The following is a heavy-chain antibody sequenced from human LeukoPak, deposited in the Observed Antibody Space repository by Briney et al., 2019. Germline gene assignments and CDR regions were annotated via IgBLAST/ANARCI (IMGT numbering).Heavy chain of an antibody. CDR1: GYTFTSYG. J-gene: IGHJ3*02. CDR2: ISAYNGNT. D-gene: IGHD1-7*01. CDR3: ARVPHRGTIVELPGTIVDAFDI. Sequence: GASVKVSCKASGYTFTSYGISWVRQAPGQGLEWMGWISAYNGNTNYAQKLQGRVTMTTDTSTSTAYMELRSLRSDDTALYYCARVPHRGTIVELPGTIVDAFDIWSQGTMVTVSS. V-gene: IGHV1-18*01.